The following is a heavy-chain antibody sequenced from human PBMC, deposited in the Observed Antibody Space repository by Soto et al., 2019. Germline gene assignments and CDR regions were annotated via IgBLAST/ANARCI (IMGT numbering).Heavy chain of an antibody. CDR3: AHRVLRTVFGLVTTTAIYFDF. D-gene: IGHD3-3*01. CDR2: IYWDDDK. Sequence: QITLNESGPTQVKPRQTLTLTCTFSGFSLTTSGVGVGWISQSPGKAPEWLALIYWDDDKRYSPSLKSRLTITKDTSKNQVVLTMAVLDPADTATYYCAHRVLRTVFGLVTTTAIYFDFWGQGTPVAVSS. V-gene: IGHV2-5*02. J-gene: IGHJ4*02. CDR1: GFSLTTSGVG.